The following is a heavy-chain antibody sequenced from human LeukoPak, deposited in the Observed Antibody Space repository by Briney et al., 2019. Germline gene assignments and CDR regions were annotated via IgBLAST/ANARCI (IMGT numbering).Heavy chain of an antibody. CDR3: ARSPRNDYFDS. Sequence: ASETLSLTCTVSGGSISSSSYYWGWIRQPPGKGLEWIGSIYYSGSTYYNPSLKSRVTISVDTSKNQFSLKLSSVTAADTAMYFCARSPRNDYFDSWGQGTLVTVSS. CDR1: GGSISSSSYY. CDR2: IYYSGST. J-gene: IGHJ4*02. V-gene: IGHV4-39*07.